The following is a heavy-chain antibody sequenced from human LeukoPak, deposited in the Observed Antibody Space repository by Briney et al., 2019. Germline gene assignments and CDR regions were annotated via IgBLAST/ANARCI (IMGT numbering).Heavy chain of an antibody. D-gene: IGHD3-22*01. CDR3: ARREPNGYYLT. V-gene: IGHV3-48*04. CDR2: ITNTATR. J-gene: IGHJ5*02. Sequence: GGSLRLSCAASGFAFSTYSMNWVRQAPGKGLEWVSYITNTATRYYADSVKGRFTISRDYAKNSLYLQMNSLRAEDTAVYYCARREPNGYYLTWGQGTLVTVSS. CDR1: GFAFSTYS.